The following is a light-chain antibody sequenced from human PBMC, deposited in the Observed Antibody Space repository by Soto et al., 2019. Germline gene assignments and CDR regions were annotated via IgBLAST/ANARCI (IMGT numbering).Light chain of an antibody. J-gene: IGKJ5*01. V-gene: IGKV3-15*01. CDR2: GAS. Sequence: ETVMTQSPATLSVSPGERATLSCRASQSVSSNLAWYQQKPCQAPRLLIYGASSLATGIPARFSGSGSGTEFTLTISSLQSEDFAVYFCQQYNDWPPITFGQGTRLEIK. CDR3: QQYNDWPPIT. CDR1: QSVSSN.